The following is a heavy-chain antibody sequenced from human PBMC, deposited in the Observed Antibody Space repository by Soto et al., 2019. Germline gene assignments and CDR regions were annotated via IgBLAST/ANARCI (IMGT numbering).Heavy chain of an antibody. J-gene: IGHJ4*02. V-gene: IGHV1-2*04. Sequence: GSSVKVSCKASGYTFTGYYMHWVRQAPGQGLEWMGWINPNSGGTNYAQKFQGWVTMTRDTSISTAYMELSRLRSDDTAVYYCARDRVRYRSGWYLTGYWGQGTLVTVSS. CDR1: GYTFTGYY. CDR3: ARDRVRYRSGWYLTGY. D-gene: IGHD6-19*01. CDR2: INPNSGGT.